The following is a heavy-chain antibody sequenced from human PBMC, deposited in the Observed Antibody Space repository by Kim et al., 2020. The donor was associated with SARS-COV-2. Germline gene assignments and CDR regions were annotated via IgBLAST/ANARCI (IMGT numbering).Heavy chain of an antibody. D-gene: IGHD6-13*01. V-gene: IGHV4-34*01. CDR3: ARVPIAAAGTSTYYFDY. J-gene: IGHJ4*02. Sequence: KRRVTISVDTSKNQFSLKLSSVTAADTAVYYCARVPIAAAGTSTYYFDYWGQGTLVTVSS.